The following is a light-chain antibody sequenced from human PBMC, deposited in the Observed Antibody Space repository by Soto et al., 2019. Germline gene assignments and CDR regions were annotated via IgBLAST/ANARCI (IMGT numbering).Light chain of an antibody. V-gene: IGKV3-15*01. J-gene: IGKJ1*01. CDR2: DAS. Sequence: EIVMTQSPATLSVSPGERATLSCRASQTVGNSLVWYQQRPGQPPRLLIYDASTRATGIPVRFSGGGSGTAFTLTISSLQSEDFAIFYCLQYNRWPWTFGQGTKVQVK. CDR3: LQYNRWPWT. CDR1: QTVGNS.